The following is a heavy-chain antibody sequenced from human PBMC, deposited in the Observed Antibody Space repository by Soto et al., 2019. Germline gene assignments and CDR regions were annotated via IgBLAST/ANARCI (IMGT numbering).Heavy chain of an antibody. CDR3: ASHSCGGDCYSRYFQH. CDR2: IYYSGST. V-gene: IGHV4-59*02. CDR1: GVSVRGYY. D-gene: IGHD2-21*02. J-gene: IGHJ1*01. Sequence: SETLSLTCNVSGVSVRGYYWSWIRQPPGKGLEWIGYIYYSGSTNYNPSLKSRVTISVDTSKNQFSLKLTSVTAADTAMYFCASHSCGGDCYSRYFQHRGQGTLVTVSS.